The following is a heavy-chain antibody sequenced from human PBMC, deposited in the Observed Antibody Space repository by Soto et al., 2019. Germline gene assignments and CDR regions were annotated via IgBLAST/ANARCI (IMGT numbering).Heavy chain of an antibody. V-gene: IGHV3-13*01. J-gene: IGHJ6*02. D-gene: IGHD6-6*01. Sequence: GGSLRLSCAASGFTFSSYDMHWVRQATGKGLEWVSAIGTASDTYYPGSVKGRFTISRENAKNSLYLQMNSLRAGDTAVYYCARAVWGGSSVAARPAYYYYYGMDVWGQGTTVTVSS. CDR2: IGTASDT. CDR3: ARAVWGGSSVAARPAYYYYYGMDV. CDR1: GFTFSSYD.